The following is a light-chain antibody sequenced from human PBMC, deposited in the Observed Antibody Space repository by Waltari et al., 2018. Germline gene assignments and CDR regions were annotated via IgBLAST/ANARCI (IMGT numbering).Light chain of an antibody. CDR1: SSNIGSNY. J-gene: IGLJ3*02. CDR2: SNN. Sequence: QSVLTQPPSASGTPGQRVTISCSGSSSNIGSNYVSWYQQLPGTAPKLLIYSNNQRPSGVPDRFSGSKSGTSASLAISGLRSEDEADYYCAAWDDSLSGRVFGGGTKLT. V-gene: IGLV1-47*02. CDR3: AAWDDSLSGRV.